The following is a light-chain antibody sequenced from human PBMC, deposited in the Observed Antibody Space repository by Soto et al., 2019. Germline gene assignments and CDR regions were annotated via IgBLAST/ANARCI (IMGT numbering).Light chain of an antibody. CDR1: QSISKY. Sequence: DIQMTQSPSTLSASVGDRATITCRASQSISKYLAWYQRKPGKAPKPLIYDASNLGSGVPSRFSGSGSGTEFTLTISSLQPDDFATYYCQQYNSYPLTVGGGTKVEIK. CDR3: QQYNSYPLT. CDR2: DAS. V-gene: IGKV1-5*01. J-gene: IGKJ4*01.